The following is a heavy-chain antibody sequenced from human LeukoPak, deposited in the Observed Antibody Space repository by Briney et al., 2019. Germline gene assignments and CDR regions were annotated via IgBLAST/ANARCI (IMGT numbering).Heavy chain of an antibody. CDR3: ARDKDDNLTGYYSPFEP. Sequence: GGSLRLSCAASGFTSSSYTMHWVRQAPGKGLEWLALIAFDGSTKYYADSVKGRFTISRDNSKSTLYLQMKGLRPEDTAVYYCARDKDDNLTGYYSPFEPWGQGTLVTVSS. CDR1: GFTSSSYT. D-gene: IGHD3-9*01. J-gene: IGHJ5*02. V-gene: IGHV3-30*04. CDR2: IAFDGSTK.